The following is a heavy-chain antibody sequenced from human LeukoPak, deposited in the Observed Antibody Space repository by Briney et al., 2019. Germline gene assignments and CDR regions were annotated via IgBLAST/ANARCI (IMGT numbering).Heavy chain of an antibody. Sequence: GGSLRLSCAASGFTFSNFWMRWVRQATGKGREWVANIKQDESEKDYVDSVKGRFTISRDNHKNALYMQMNSLRAEDTAVYYCARVKASLHFDYWGQGTLVTVSS. CDR1: GFTFSNFW. CDR3: ARVKASLHFDY. J-gene: IGHJ4*02. V-gene: IGHV3-7*01. CDR2: IKQDESEK.